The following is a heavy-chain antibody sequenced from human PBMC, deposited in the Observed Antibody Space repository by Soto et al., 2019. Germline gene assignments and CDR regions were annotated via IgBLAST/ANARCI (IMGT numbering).Heavy chain of an antibody. D-gene: IGHD3-3*01. Sequence: QVQLVQSGAEVKEPGSSVNVSCKTSGATFGNTAVTWVRQVPGQGLEWMGGIVPLFGTANYAQKFRGRVTITADESTSTAYMELSSLRTDDTAVYYCARDGDPGYSFWSGPLGGGRFDPWGQGTLVTVSS. CDR3: ARDGDPGYSFWSGPLGGGRFDP. CDR2: IVPLFGTA. CDR1: GATFGNTA. V-gene: IGHV1-69*12. J-gene: IGHJ5*02.